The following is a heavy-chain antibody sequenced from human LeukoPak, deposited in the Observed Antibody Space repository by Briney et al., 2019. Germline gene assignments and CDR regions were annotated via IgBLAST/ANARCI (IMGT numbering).Heavy chain of an antibody. CDR3: ARGTHYYDYYMDV. CDR2: IKQDGSEK. J-gene: IGHJ6*03. CDR1: GFTFSSYW. V-gene: IGHV3-7*01. Sequence: GSLRLSCAASGFTFSSYWMSWVRQAPGKGLEWVANIKQDGSEKYYVDSVKGRFTISRDNAKNSLYLQMNSLRAEDTAVYYCARGTHYYDYYMDVWGKGTTVTVSS.